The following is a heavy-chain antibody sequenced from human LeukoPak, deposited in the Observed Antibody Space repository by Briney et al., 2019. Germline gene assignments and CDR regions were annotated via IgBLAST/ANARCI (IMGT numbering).Heavy chain of an antibody. J-gene: IGHJ1*01. Sequence: GGSLRLSCAASGFTFSSYGMHWVRQAPGKGLEWVAFIRYDGSNKYYADSVKGRFTISRDNSKNTLYLQMNSLRAEDTAVYYCAKDSGSCWYPEYFQHWGQGTLVTVSS. CDR3: AKDSGSCWYPEYFQH. V-gene: IGHV3-30*02. CDR2: IRYDGSNK. CDR1: GFTFSSYG. D-gene: IGHD6-19*01.